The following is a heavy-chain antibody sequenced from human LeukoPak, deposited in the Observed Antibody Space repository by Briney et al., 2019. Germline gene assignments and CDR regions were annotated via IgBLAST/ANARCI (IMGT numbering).Heavy chain of an antibody. Sequence: GGSLRLSCAASGFTFSSCGFNWVRQAPGKGLEWVSSIGPTGTDRYYADSVRGRFTISRDDSKNTAYLQMNSLKTEDTAVYYCTRQNSGYDHWGQGTLVTVSS. CDR2: IGPTGTDR. V-gene: IGHV3-21*04. CDR3: TRQNSGYDH. D-gene: IGHD5-12*01. CDR1: GFTFSSCG. J-gene: IGHJ5*02.